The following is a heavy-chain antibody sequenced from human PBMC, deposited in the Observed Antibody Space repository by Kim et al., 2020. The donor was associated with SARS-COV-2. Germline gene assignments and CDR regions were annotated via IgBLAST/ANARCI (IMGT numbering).Heavy chain of an antibody. D-gene: IGHD3-10*01. Sequence: VKGRFTISRDNAKNSLYLQMNSLRAEDTALYYCAKTNYYGSGSYLEYFDYWGQGTLVTVSS. J-gene: IGHJ4*02. CDR3: AKTNYYGSGSYLEYFDY. V-gene: IGHV3-9*01.